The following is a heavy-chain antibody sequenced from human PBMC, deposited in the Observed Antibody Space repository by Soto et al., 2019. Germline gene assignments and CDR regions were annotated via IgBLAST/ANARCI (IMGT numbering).Heavy chain of an antibody. CDR2: IRGFSPYT. D-gene: IGHD2-15*01. CDR1: GFTFRTYT. V-gene: IGHV3-21*01. CDR3: ARDRGYDAHDYYYNAMDV. J-gene: IGHJ6*02. Sequence: EVQLVESGGGLGKPGWSLRLSCVASGFTFRTYTMNWVRQAPGKVLEWVSGIRGFSPYTFYAESVKGRFTISRDNAKNSLYLQMNSLGVEDTAVYYCARDRGYDAHDYYYNAMDVWGQGTTVTVSS.